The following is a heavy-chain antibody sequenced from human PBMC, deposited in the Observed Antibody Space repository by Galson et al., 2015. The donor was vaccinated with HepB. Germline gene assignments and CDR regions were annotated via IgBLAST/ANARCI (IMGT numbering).Heavy chain of an antibody. J-gene: IGHJ6*02. Sequence: CAISGDSVSSNSAAWNWIRQSPSRGLEWLGRTYYRSKWYNDYAVSVKSRITINPDTSKNQFSLQLNSVTPEDTAVYYCARASSSSPVGVYYYYGMDVWGQGTTVTVSS. CDR2: TYYRSKWYN. CDR3: ARASSSSPVGVYYYYGMDV. V-gene: IGHV6-1*01. D-gene: IGHD6-13*01. CDR1: GDSVSSNSAA.